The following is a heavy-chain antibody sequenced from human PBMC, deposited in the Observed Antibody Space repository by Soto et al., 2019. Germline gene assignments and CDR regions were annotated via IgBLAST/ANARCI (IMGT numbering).Heavy chain of an antibody. CDR2: IYYSGST. CDR3: ARATPVTTLTEFDP. V-gene: IGHV4-31*03. D-gene: IGHD4-17*01. CDR1: GGSISSGGYY. Sequence: QVQLQESGPGLVKPSQTLSLTCTVSGGSISSGGYYWSWIRQHPGKGLEWIGFIYYSGSTYYNPSLKSRVTISVDTSKNQFSLKLSSVTAADTAVYYCARATPVTTLTEFDPWGQGTLVTVSS. J-gene: IGHJ5*02.